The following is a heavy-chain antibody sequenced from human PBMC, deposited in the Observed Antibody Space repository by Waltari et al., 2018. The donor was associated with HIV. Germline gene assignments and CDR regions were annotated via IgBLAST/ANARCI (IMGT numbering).Heavy chain of an antibody. Sequence: QVQLQQWGAGLLKPSETLSLICAVYGGSFRGYYWSWIRQPPGKGLEWIGEINHSGSTNNNPPLKSRVTISIDTSKNQFSLKLSSVTAADTAVYYCARRHYYGSGARGFDPWGQGTLVTVSS. CDR2: INHSGST. CDR1: GGSFRGYY. CDR3: ARRHYYGSGARGFDP. V-gene: IGHV4-34*01. J-gene: IGHJ5*02. D-gene: IGHD3-10*01.